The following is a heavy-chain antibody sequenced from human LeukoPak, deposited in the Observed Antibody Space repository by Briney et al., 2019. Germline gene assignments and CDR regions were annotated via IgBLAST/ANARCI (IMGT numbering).Heavy chain of an antibody. CDR3: ARWSTKDTGAYYFDY. V-gene: IGHV4-34*01. D-gene: IGHD5-18*01. CDR1: GGSFSGYY. CDR2: INHSGST. Sequence: PSETLSLTCAVYGGSFSGYYWSWIRQPPGKGLEWIGEINHSGSTNYNPSLKSRVTISVDTSKNQFSLKLSSVTAADTAVYYCARWSTKDTGAYYFDYWGQGTLVTVSS. J-gene: IGHJ4*02.